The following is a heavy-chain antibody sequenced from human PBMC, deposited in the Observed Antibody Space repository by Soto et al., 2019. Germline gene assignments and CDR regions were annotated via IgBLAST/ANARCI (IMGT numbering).Heavy chain of an antibody. CDR2: IYYSGTT. Sequence: QLQLRESGPGLVKPSETLSLTCTVSGGSIISNNHYWGWIRQPPGKGLEWIGNIYYSGTTYYNPSLKSRVTMSVDTSKGQFPLKLSSMTVADTAVYFCARRSTISRGFDYWGQGTLVTVSS. CDR1: GGSIISNNHY. CDR3: ARRSTISRGFDY. J-gene: IGHJ4*02. D-gene: IGHD3-9*01. V-gene: IGHV4-39*01.